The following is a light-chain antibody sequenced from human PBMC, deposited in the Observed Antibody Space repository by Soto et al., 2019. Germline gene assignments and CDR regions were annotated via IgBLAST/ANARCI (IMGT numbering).Light chain of an antibody. V-gene: IGLV2-8*01. J-gene: IGLJ1*01. CDR1: SGDVGAYIF. CDR2: DVN. CDR3: VSFAGGTYV. Sequence: QSVLTQPPSASGSPGQSVTISCTGTSGDVGAYIFVSWYQQHPGKAPKLMVYDVNRRPPGVPDRFFGSKSGNTASLTVSGLQAEDEADYYCVSFAGGTYVFXTGTKLTVL.